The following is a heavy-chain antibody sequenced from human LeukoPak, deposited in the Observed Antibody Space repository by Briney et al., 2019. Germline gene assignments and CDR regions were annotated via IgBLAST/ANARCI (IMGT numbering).Heavy chain of an antibody. J-gene: IGHJ3*02. CDR3: ANDGAYYDSSTDAFDI. CDR2: ISGSGGST. CDR1: GFKFSDYG. V-gene: IGHV3-23*01. Sequence: GGSLRLSCAASGFKFSDYGMSWVRQAPGKGLEWVSAISGSGGSTYYADSVKGRFIISRDNSKNTLYLQMNSLRAEDTAVYYCANDGAYYDSSTDAFDIWGQGTMVTVSS. D-gene: IGHD3-22*01.